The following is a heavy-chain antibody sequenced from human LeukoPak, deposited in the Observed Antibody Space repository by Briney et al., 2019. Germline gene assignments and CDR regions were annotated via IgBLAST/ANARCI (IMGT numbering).Heavy chain of an antibody. D-gene: IGHD6-13*01. V-gene: IGHV1-18*01. CDR3: ARGGWQQLALDY. J-gene: IGHJ4*02. CDR2: ISAYNGNT. Sequence: ASVKVSCNASGYSFSSYGISCVRQAPGQGLEWMGWISAYNGNTNYAQKLQGRVTMTTDTSTSTAYMELRSLRSDDTAVYYCARGGWQQLALDYCGQGTLVTVSS. CDR1: GYSFSSYG.